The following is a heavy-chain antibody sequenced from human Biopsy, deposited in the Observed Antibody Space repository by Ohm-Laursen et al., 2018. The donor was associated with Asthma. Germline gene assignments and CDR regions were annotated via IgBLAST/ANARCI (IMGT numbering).Heavy chain of an antibody. CDR1: GFSFSNFA. V-gene: IGHV3-30*01. CDR2: ISKDASTQ. Sequence: SLRLSCAASGFSFSNFAIHWVRQAPGKGLEWVGVISKDASTQDYADSVKGRFTMARDNSKNTLDLQMNSLREEDTAVYYCVRDGTDDAFDIWGQGTVDSVSS. CDR3: VRDGTDDAFDI. J-gene: IGHJ3*02. D-gene: IGHD1-1*01.